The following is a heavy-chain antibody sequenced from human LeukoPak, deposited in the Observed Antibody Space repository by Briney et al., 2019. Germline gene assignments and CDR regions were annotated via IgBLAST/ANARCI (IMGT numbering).Heavy chain of an antibody. Sequence: SETLSLTCTVSGGSISSSGYYWGWIRQPPGERMEWIGSIDNSGNTYYIPSVKSRITISADTSKNQFSLKLNSVTATDTAVYSCARDSGNFQVDYWGQGILVTVSS. D-gene: IGHD1-26*01. V-gene: IGHV4-39*01. CDR2: IDNSGNT. CDR1: GGSISSSGYY. J-gene: IGHJ4*02. CDR3: ARDSGNFQVDY.